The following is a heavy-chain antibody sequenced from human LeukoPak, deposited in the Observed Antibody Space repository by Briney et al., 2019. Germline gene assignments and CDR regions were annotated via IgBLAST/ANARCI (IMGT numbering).Heavy chain of an antibody. J-gene: IGHJ3*02. D-gene: IGHD2-8*01. CDR3: ARGRRLLYVSPPVFALDM. CDR1: GGSFTDYY. CDR2: FYHSGSN. V-gene: IGHV4-34*01. Sequence: AETPSLTCAVYGGSFTDYYWNWVRQPPGKGLEWIGDFYHSGSNNYNPSLKRRVTMSVDTPKNQVSLKLTSVPAADTPVYYCARGRRLLYVSPPVFALDMWGQGTKVTVSS.